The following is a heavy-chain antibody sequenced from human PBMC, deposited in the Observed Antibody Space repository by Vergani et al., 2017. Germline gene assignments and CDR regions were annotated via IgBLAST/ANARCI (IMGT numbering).Heavy chain of an antibody. CDR1: GFSFSTHS. CDR3: AKVGRSEVAGTFGAFDI. CDR2: ISGRSNYI. Sequence: EVQLVESGGGLVKPGGSLRVSCAASGFSFSTHSINWVRQAPGKGLEWVSSISGRSNYIYYADSLKGRFTISRDNSKNTLFLHMNSLRPEDTAVYYCAKVGRSEVAGTFGAFDIWVQGTMVTVSS. J-gene: IGHJ3*02. D-gene: IGHD6-19*01. V-gene: IGHV3-21*04.